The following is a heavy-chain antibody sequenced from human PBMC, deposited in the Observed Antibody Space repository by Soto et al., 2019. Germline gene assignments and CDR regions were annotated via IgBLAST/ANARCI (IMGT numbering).Heavy chain of an antibody. V-gene: IGHV3-30-3*01. CDR2: IIYDGSDK. CDR1: GFTFSSCA. CDR3: AAELGNSGYDGHDY. Sequence: ESGGGVVQPGRSLRLSCAASGFTFSSCAMHWVRQAPGKGLEWVAVIIYDGSDKYYADSVQGRFTISRDNSNNTLYLQMNSLRPEDMAVYYCAAELGNSGYDGHDYWGQGNLVNVSS. J-gene: IGHJ4*02. D-gene: IGHD5-12*01.